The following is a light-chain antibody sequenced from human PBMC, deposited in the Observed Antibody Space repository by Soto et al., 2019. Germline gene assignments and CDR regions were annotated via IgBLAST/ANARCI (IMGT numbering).Light chain of an antibody. CDR1: SSNIGAGYD. J-gene: IGLJ3*02. CDR3: QSYDSSLSGWV. CDR2: GNS. Sequence: QAVVTQPPSVSGAPGQRVTISCTWNSSNIGAGYDVHWYQQLPGIAPKLLIYGNSNRPSGVPDRFSGSKSGTSASLAITGLQAEDEADYYCQSYDSSLSGWVFGGGTKLTVL. V-gene: IGLV1-40*01.